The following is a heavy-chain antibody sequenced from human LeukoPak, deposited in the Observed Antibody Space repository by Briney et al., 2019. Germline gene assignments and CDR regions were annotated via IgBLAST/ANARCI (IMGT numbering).Heavy chain of an antibody. Sequence: ASVKVSCKASGYTFTSYAMHWVRQAPGQGLEWMGWINTNTGNPTYAQGFTGRFVFSLDTSVSTAFLQISSLKAEDTAVYYCAREEYYDSSASTNFDYWGQGTLVTVSS. CDR1: GYTFTSYA. J-gene: IGHJ4*02. D-gene: IGHD3-22*01. CDR3: AREEYYDSSASTNFDY. CDR2: INTNTGNP. V-gene: IGHV7-4-1*02.